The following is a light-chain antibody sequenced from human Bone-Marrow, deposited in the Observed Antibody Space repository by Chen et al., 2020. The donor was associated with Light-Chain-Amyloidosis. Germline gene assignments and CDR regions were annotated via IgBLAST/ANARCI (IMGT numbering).Light chain of an antibody. CDR3: MIWHSTAWV. CDR2: FKSDSED. V-gene: IGLV5-45*02. J-gene: IGLJ3*02. Sequence: QSVLTQPSSLSASTGASASLTCTFRTDINVGSYRIYWYQQKPGSPPQYLLRFKSDSEDQRGSGVPSRFSGSRDVSANAGILLISGLQSEDEADYYCMIWHSTAWVFGGGTKLTVL. CDR1: TDINVGSYR.